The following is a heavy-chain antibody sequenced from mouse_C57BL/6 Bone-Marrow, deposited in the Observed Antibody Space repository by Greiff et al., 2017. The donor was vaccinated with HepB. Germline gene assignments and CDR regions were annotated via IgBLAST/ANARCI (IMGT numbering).Heavy chain of an antibody. V-gene: IGHV3-6*01. CDR3: ARGLRRFAY. J-gene: IGHJ3*01. Sequence: EVKLMESGPGLVKPSQSLSLTCSVTGYSITSGYYWNWIRQFPGNKLEWMGYISYDGSNNYNPSLKNRISITRDTSKNQFFLKLNPVTTEDTATYYCARGLRRFAYWGQGTLVTVSA. CDR2: ISYDGSN. CDR1: GYSITSGYY.